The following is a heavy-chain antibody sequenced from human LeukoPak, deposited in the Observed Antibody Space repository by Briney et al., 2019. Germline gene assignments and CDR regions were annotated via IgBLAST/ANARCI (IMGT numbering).Heavy chain of an antibody. J-gene: IGHJ3*02. CDR1: GGSISSYY. Sequence: SETLSLTCTVSGGSISSYYWSWIRQPPGKGLEWIGYIYYSGSTNYNPSLKSRVTISVDTSKNPFSLKLSSVTAADTAVYYCARGDSSLDAFDIWGQGTMVTVSS. V-gene: IGHV4-59*01. CDR3: ARGDSSLDAFDI. CDR2: IYYSGST. D-gene: IGHD3-22*01.